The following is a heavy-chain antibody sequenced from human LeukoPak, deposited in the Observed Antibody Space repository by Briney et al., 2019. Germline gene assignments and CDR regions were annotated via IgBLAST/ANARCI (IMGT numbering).Heavy chain of an antibody. CDR1: GGSISSYY. V-gene: IGHV4-59*12. J-gene: IGHJ3*01. Sequence: PSETLSLTCTVSGGSISSYYWSWIRQPPGKGLEWIGYIYYSGSTYYNPSLKSRVTISVDTSKNQFSLKLSSVTAADTAVYYCAREEGDIGSWGQGTMVTVSS. CDR3: AREEGDIGS. CDR2: IYYSGST. D-gene: IGHD5-12*01.